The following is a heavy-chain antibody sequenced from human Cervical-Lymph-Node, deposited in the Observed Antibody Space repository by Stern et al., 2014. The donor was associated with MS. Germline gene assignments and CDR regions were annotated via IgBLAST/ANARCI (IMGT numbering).Heavy chain of an antibody. CDR3: AHRDDWQLDFAY. CDR1: GFSLTTNGVA. Sequence: QVTLRESGPTLVIPTQTLTLTCTFSGFSLTTNGVAVGWIRQPTGKALEWLALIYWDDDTRYSPSLKSRLTITKDTSKNQVLLTMTNVEPVDTATYYCAHRDDWQLDFAYWGQGILVTVSS. J-gene: IGHJ4*02. V-gene: IGHV2-5*02. CDR2: IYWDDDT. D-gene: IGHD6-6*01.